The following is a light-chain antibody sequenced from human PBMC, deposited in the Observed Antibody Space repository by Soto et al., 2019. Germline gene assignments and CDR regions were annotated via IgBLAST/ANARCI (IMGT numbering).Light chain of an antibody. CDR2: WAS. CDR3: QQYYSTPLN. CDR1: QSGLYRSNNNNY. Sequence: IVMTQSADSLAVSPGERATIKCKSSQSGLYRSNNNNYLAWYQQKPGQPPKLLIYWASTRESGVPDRFSGSGSETDFTLTISSLQAEDVAVYYCQQYYSTPLNFGGGTKVDIK. V-gene: IGKV4-1*01. J-gene: IGKJ4*01.